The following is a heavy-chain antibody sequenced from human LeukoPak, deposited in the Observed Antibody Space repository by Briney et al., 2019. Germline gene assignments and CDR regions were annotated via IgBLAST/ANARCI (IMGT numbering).Heavy chain of an antibody. Sequence: GGSLRLSCAASGFPFSSYWMIWVRQAPGKGLEWVANIKQDGSERYYVDSVKGRFTISRDNAKNSLYLQMNSLRAEDTAVYYCAKGYSYGRFDYWGQGTLVTVSS. CDR3: AKGYSYGRFDY. J-gene: IGHJ4*02. D-gene: IGHD5-18*01. CDR2: IKQDGSER. V-gene: IGHV3-7*03. CDR1: GFPFSSYW.